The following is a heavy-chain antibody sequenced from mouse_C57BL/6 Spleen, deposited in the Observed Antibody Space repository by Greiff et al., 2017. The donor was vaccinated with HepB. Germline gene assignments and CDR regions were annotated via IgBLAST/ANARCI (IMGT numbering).Heavy chain of an antibody. V-gene: IGHV1-62-2*01. J-gene: IGHJ2*01. D-gene: IGHD2-4*01. Sequence: VKLMESGAELVKPGASVKLSCKASGYTFTEYTIHWVKQRSGQGLEWIGWFYPGSGSIKYNEKFKDKATLTADKSSSTVYMELSRLTSEDSAVYFCARHEEKAFYDYDEGLDYWGQGTTLTVSS. CDR2: FYPGSGSI. CDR3: ARHEEKAFYDYDEGLDY. CDR1: GYTFTEYT.